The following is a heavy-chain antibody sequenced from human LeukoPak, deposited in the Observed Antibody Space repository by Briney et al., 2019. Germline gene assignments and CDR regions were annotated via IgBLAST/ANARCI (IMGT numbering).Heavy chain of an antibody. V-gene: IGHV1-2*02. J-gene: IGHJ4*02. Sequence: GASVKVSCKASGYTFTGYYMHWVRQAPGQGLEWMGWINPNSGGTNYAQKFQGRVTMTEDTSTDTAYMELSSLRSEDTAVYYCATIPGSTIPGRITMVRGVIITRYFDYWGQGTLVTVSS. D-gene: IGHD3-10*01. CDR2: INPNSGGT. CDR3: ATIPGSTIPGRITMVRGVIITRYFDY. CDR1: GYTFTGYY.